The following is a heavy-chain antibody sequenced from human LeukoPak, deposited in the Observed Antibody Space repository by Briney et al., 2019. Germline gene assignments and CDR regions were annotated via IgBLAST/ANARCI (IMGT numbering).Heavy chain of an antibody. V-gene: IGHV1-2*02. D-gene: IGHD3-22*01. Sequence: ASVKVSCKASGYTFTSYGISWVRQAPGQGLEWMGWINPNSGGTNYAQKFQGRVTMTRDTSISTAYMELSRLRSDDTAVYYCARGGLRGSSGYYNYWGQGTLVTVSS. CDR3: ARGGLRGSSGYYNY. J-gene: IGHJ4*02. CDR2: INPNSGGT. CDR1: GYTFTSYG.